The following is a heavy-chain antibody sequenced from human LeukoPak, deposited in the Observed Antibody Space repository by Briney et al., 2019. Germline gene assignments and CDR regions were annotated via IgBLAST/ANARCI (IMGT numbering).Heavy chain of an antibody. CDR3: ARDPTTYCSSTSCPGDGMDV. J-gene: IGHJ6*02. Sequence: GGSLRLSCAASGFTVSSNYMSWVRQAPGKGLERVSVIYSGGSTYYADSVKGRFTISRDNSKNTLYLQMNSLRAEDTAVYYCARDPTTYCSSTSCPGDGMDVWGQGTTVTVSS. V-gene: IGHV3-66*01. CDR1: GFTVSSNY. CDR2: IYSGGST. D-gene: IGHD2-2*01.